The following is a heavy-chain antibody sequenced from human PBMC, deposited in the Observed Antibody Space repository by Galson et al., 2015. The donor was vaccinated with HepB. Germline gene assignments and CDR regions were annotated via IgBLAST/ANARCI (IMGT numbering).Heavy chain of an antibody. J-gene: IGHJ4*02. CDR3: ARRSPGYTYGHAIDY. CDR1: GYRFTSYW. CDR2: IYPGDSDT. D-gene: IGHD5-18*01. V-gene: IGHV5-51*01. Sequence: QSGAEVKKPGESLKISCKGSGYRFTSYWIGWVRQMPGKGLEWMGIIYPGDSDTRYSPSFQGQVTISADKSITTAYLQWSSLKASDTAVYYCARRSPGYTYGHAIDYWGQGTLVTVSS.